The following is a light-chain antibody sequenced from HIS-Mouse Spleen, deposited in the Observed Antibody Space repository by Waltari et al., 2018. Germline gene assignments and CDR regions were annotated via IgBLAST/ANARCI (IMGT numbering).Light chain of an antibody. Sequence: SYELTQPPSVSVSPGQTASITCSGEALPKKYAYWYQQKSGQAPGLVIYEDSKRPSGIPERFSGSSSGTMATLTISGAQVEDEADYYCYSTDSSGNHRVFGGGTKLTVL. CDR3: YSTDSSGNHRV. CDR1: ALPKKY. CDR2: EDS. V-gene: IGLV3-10*01. J-gene: IGLJ2*01.